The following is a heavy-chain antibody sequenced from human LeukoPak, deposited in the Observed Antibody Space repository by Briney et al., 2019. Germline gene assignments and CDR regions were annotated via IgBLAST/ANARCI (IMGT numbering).Heavy chain of an antibody. CDR3: ALNPDYYGSGSFDY. J-gene: IGHJ4*02. V-gene: IGHV3-7*01. CDR2: IKEDGSEK. Sequence: GGSLRLSCAASGFTFSSYWMSWVRQAPGKGLEWVADIKEDGSEKYYVDSVKGRFTISRDNAKNSLYLQMNSLRAEDTAVYYCALNPDYYGSGSFDYWGQGTLVTVSS. D-gene: IGHD3-10*01. CDR1: GFTFSSYW.